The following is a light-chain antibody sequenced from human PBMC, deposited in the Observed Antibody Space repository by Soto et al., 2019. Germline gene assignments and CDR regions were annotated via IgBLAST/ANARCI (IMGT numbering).Light chain of an antibody. Sequence: QSALTQPRSVSGSPGQSVTISCTGTSSDVGGYNFASWYQQHPGKAPKLMIYDVSKRPSGVPDRFSGSKSGNTASLTISGLQAEDEADYYCCSYAGSWTYVFGTGTKLTV. CDR3: CSYAGSWTYV. CDR1: SSDVGGYNF. CDR2: DVS. V-gene: IGLV2-11*01. J-gene: IGLJ1*01.